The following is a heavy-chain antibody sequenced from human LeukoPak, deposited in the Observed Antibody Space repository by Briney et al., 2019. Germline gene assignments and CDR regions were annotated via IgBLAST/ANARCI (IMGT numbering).Heavy chain of an antibody. CDR2: INPSGGGT. V-gene: IGHV1-2*02. CDR3: ARPPLTTVTTSVGY. Sequence: GASVKVSCKASGYTFTSYYMHWVRQAPGQGLEWMGIINPSGGGTNYAQKFQGRVTMTRDTSISTAYMELSRLRSDDTAVYYCARPPLTTVTTSVGYWGQGTLVTVSS. J-gene: IGHJ4*02. D-gene: IGHD4-11*01. CDR1: GYTFTSYY.